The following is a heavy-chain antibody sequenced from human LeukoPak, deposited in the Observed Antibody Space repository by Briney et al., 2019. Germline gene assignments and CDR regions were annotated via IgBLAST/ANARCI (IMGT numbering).Heavy chain of an antibody. D-gene: IGHD2-8*02. CDR2: TYYYRSEWHN. Sequence: SQTLSLTCAISGDSVSSNSVTWSWIRQSPSRGLEWLGRTYYYRSEWHNDYAISVKSRMIINPDTSKNQFSLHLKSMTPEDTAVYYCARDQSWTTGFDVWGQGTIVTVSS. V-gene: IGHV6-1*01. CDR3: ARDQSWTTGFDV. CDR1: GDSVSSNSVT. J-gene: IGHJ3*01.